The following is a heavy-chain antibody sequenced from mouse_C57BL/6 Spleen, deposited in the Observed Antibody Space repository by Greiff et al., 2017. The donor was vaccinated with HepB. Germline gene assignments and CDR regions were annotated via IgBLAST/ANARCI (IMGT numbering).Heavy chain of an antibody. D-gene: IGHD2-4*01. J-gene: IGHJ2*01. V-gene: IGHV1-64*01. CDR1: GYTFTSYW. CDR3: ARNDYDYGFDY. Sequence: QVQLQQPGAELVKPGASVKLSCKASGYTFTSYWMHWVKQRPGQGLEWIGMIHPNSGSTNYNEKFKSKATLTVDKSSSTAYMQLSSLTSEDSAVYYCARNDYDYGFDYWGQGTTLTVSS. CDR2: IHPNSGST.